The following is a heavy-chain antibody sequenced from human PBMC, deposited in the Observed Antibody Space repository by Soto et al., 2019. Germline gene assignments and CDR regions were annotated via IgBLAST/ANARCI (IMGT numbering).Heavy chain of an antibody. CDR1: GFRFSDYY. CDR2: INSRGSTI. Sequence: PGGSLRLSCAASGFRFSDYYMTWIRQAPGKGLEWVSYINSRGSTIYQADSVRGRFTVSRDNAKNSLYLQMNSLRVEDTAVYYCTTPLLWFGVKAFDYWGQGTLVTVSS. J-gene: IGHJ4*02. D-gene: IGHD3-10*01. V-gene: IGHV3-11*01. CDR3: TTPLLWFGVKAFDY.